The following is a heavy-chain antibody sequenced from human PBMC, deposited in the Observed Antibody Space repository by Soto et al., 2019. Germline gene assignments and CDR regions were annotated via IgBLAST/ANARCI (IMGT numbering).Heavy chain of an antibody. Sequence: ASVKVSCKASGYTFTSYAMHWVRQAPGQRLEWMGWINAGNGNTKYSQKFQGRVTITRDTSASTAYMELSSLRSEDTAVYYCARNDNMITFGGVEYFQHWGQGTLVTVSS. D-gene: IGHD3-16*01. CDR1: GYTFTSYA. V-gene: IGHV1-3*01. J-gene: IGHJ1*01. CDR3: ARNDNMITFGGVEYFQH. CDR2: INAGNGNT.